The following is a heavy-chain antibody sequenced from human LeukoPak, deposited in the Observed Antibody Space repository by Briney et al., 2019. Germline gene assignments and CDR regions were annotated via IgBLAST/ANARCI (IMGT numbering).Heavy chain of an antibody. J-gene: IGHJ4*02. Sequence: GGSLRLSRAASGFTFDDYGMSWVRQAPGKGLEWVSGINWNGGSTGYADSVKGRFTISRDNAKNSLYLQMNSLRAEDTALYYCARDSDQLYYFDYWGQGTLVTVSS. CDR3: ARDSDQLYYFDY. CDR1: GFTFDDYG. V-gene: IGHV3-20*04. D-gene: IGHD2-2*01. CDR2: INWNGGST.